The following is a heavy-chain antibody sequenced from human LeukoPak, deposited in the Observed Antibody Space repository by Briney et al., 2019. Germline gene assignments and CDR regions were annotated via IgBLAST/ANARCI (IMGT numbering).Heavy chain of an antibody. D-gene: IGHD6-19*01. CDR1: GFTFSSYG. J-gene: IGHJ5*02. CDR3: ARTVIAVAANWFDP. CDR2: ISSSSSII. Sequence: PGRSLRLSCAASGFTFSSYGMNWVRQAPGKGLEWVSYISSSSSIISYADSVKGRFTISRDNAKNSLYLQMNSLRDEDTAVYYCARTVIAVAANWFDPWGQGTLVTVSS. V-gene: IGHV3-48*02.